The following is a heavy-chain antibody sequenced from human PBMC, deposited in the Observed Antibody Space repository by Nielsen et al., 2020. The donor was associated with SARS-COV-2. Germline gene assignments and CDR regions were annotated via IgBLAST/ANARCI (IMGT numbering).Heavy chain of an antibody. D-gene: IGHD3-10*01. CDR3: ARPELSYDGGGYFDY. J-gene: IGHJ4*02. CDR2: ISTGSKTI. Sequence: GESLKISCAASGFTFSSYSMNWVRQAPGKGLEWVSYISTGSKTIHYADSVKGRFTISRDNAKNSLYLQMNSLRAEDTAVYYCARPELSYDGGGYFDYWGQGTLVTVSS. V-gene: IGHV3-48*01. CDR1: GFTFSSYS.